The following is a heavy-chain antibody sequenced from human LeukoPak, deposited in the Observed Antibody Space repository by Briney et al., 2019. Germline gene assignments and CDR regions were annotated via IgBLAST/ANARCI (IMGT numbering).Heavy chain of an antibody. CDR3: ASETRRGYSYGSPTDGFDI. CDR1: GFTFSHCS. Sequence: PGGSLRLSCAASGFTFSHCSMNWVRQAPGKGLEWVSSIRSSSSYIYYADSVKGRFTISRDNAKNSLYLQMNSLRAEDTAVYYCASETRRGYSYGSPTDGFDIWGQGTMVTVSS. D-gene: IGHD5-18*01. V-gene: IGHV3-21*01. J-gene: IGHJ3*02. CDR2: IRSSSSYI.